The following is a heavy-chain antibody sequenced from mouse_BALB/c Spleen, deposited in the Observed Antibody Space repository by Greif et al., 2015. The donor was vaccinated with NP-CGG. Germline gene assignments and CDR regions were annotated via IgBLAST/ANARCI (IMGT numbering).Heavy chain of an antibody. Sequence: EVQLVESGGGLVKPGGSLKLSCAASGFTFSDYYMYWVRQTPEKRLEWVATISDGGSYTYYPDSVKGRFTISRDNAKNNLYLQMSSLKSEDTAMYYCAREGWLRGICFAYWGQGTLVTVSA. J-gene: IGHJ3*01. CDR3: AREGWLRGICFAY. V-gene: IGHV5-4*02. D-gene: IGHD2-2*01. CDR1: GFTFSDYY. CDR2: ISDGGSYT.